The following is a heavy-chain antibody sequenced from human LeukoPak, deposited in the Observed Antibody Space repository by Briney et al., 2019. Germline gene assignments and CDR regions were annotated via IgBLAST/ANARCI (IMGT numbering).Heavy chain of an antibody. CDR2: IRYDGGNK. V-gene: IGHV3-30*02. Sequence: GESLKISCAASGFTFSSYGMHWVRQAPGKGLEWVAFIRYDGGNKYYADSVKGRFTISRDNSKNTLYLQMNSLRAEDTAVYYCAKGDPPGSFDYWGQGTLVTVSS. CDR3: AKGDPPGSFDY. D-gene: IGHD2-21*02. J-gene: IGHJ4*02. CDR1: GFTFSSYG.